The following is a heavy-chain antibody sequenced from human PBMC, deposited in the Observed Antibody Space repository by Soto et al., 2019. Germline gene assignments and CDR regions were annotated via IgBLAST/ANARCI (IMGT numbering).Heavy chain of an antibody. D-gene: IGHD1-26*01. J-gene: IGHJ4*02. CDR3: AKSRHTGSYLPLDY. CDR2: ISDSGDTT. CDR1: GIAFSSYG. Sequence: GGSLRLSCAASGIAFSSYGMSWVRQAPGKGLEWVSVISDSGDTTDYAYPVKGRFTISRDNSKNMLFLQMSSLRAEDTAVYYCAKSRHTGSYLPLDYWGQGTLVTVSS. V-gene: IGHV3-23*01.